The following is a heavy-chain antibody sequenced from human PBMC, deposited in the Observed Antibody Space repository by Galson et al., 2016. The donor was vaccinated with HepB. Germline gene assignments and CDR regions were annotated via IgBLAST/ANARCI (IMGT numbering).Heavy chain of an antibody. CDR2: IYPGDSDT. Sequence: QSGAEVKKPGDSLNISCKVSGYDFTSYFIGWVRQMPGKGLEWMGIIYPGDSDTTYSPSFQGQVTFSVDKSVSTAYLQWSSLKASDTAIYYCARLGAAVGFDLWGQGTLVTVS. D-gene: IGHD6-25*01. CDR3: ARLGAAVGFDL. V-gene: IGHV5-51*01. CDR1: GYDFTSYF. J-gene: IGHJ5*02.